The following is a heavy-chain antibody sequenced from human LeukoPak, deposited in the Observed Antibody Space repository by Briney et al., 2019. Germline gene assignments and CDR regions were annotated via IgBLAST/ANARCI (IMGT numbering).Heavy chain of an antibody. Sequence: GGSLRLSCAASGFTVSSNYMSWVRQAPGKGLEWVSVIYSGGSTYYADSVKGRFTISRDNSKNTLYLQMNSLRAEDTAVYYCARDTRYDILSDYWGQGTLVTVSS. V-gene: IGHV3-66*02. CDR3: ARDTRYDILSDY. CDR2: IYSGGST. CDR1: GFTVSSNY. D-gene: IGHD3-22*01. J-gene: IGHJ4*02.